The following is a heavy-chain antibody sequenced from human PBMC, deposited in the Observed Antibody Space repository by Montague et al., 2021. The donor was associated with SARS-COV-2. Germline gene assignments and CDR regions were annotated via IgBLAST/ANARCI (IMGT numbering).Heavy chain of an antibody. CDR2: IDPSDSYT. CDR1: GCSFTSYW. D-gene: IGHD2-15*01. CDR3: ARWDVVVVAATSWFDP. V-gene: IGHV5-10-1*01. Sequence: QSGAEVKKPGESLKISCKGSGCSFTSYWISWVRQMPGKGLEWMGRIDPSDSYTNYSPSFQGHVTISADKSISTAYLQWSSLKASDTAMYYCARWDVVVVAATSWFDPWGQGTLVTVSS. J-gene: IGHJ5*02.